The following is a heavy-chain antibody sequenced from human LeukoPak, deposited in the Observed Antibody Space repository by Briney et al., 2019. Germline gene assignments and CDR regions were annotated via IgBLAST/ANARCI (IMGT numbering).Heavy chain of an antibody. V-gene: IGHV3-23*01. D-gene: IGHD3-22*01. CDR1: GFTFSSYA. CDR3: ARAMMVVANLWGVYDY. CDR2: LSGSGGTT. Sequence: GRSLRLSCAASGFTFSSYAMSWVRQAPGKGLEWVSGLSGSGGTTYYADSVKGRFTISRDNSKNTLYLQMDSLRAEDTAVYFCARAMMVVANLWGVYDYWGQGTLVTVSS. J-gene: IGHJ4*02.